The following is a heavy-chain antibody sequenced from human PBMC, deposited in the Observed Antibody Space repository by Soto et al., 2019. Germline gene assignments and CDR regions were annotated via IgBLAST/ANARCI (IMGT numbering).Heavy chain of an antibody. CDR1: GYTFTSYG. Sequence: QVPLVQSGAEVKKPGASVKVSCKASGYTFTSYGISWVRQAPGQGLEWMGWISAYNGNTNYAQKLQGRVTMTTDTSTSTAYMELRSLRSDDTAVYYCARGYYDFWSGYQGLLEFDPWGQGTLVTVSS. J-gene: IGHJ5*02. CDR2: ISAYNGNT. CDR3: ARGYYDFWSGYQGLLEFDP. V-gene: IGHV1-18*01. D-gene: IGHD3-3*01.